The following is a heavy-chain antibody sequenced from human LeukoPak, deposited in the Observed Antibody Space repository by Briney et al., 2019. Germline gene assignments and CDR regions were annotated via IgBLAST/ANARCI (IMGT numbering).Heavy chain of an antibody. D-gene: IGHD3-22*01. Sequence: SETLSLTCSVSGDSVSRSDSYWDWIRQPPWNGLEWIGTIYYSGRTYYRPSLKSRVTMSVDPSNNQFSLTLRSVTAADTAVYYCARRRYYDGSGYLEWGQGTLLSVSS. CDR2: IYYSGRT. CDR1: GDSVSRSDSY. CDR3: ARRRYYDGSGYLE. J-gene: IGHJ1*01. V-gene: IGHV4-39*01.